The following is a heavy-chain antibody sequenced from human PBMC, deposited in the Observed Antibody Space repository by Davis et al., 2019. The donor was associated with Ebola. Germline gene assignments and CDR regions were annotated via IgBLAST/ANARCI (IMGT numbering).Heavy chain of an antibody. V-gene: IGHV3-7*01. CDR1: GFTFSSYW. CDR2: IKQGGSEQ. CDR3: ARGGRLGYCSGGSCYSGDY. Sequence: GESLKVSCAASGFTFSSYWMSWVRQAPGKGLECVANIKQGGSEQYYVDSVKGRFTISRDNAKNTLYLQMNSLRAEDTAVYYCARGGRLGYCSGGSCYSGDYWGQGTLVTVSS. J-gene: IGHJ4*02. D-gene: IGHD2-15*01.